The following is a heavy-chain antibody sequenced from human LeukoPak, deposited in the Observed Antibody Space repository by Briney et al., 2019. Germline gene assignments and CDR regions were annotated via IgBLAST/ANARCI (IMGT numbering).Heavy chain of an antibody. V-gene: IGHV3-74*01. CDR1: GFTFSSYW. J-gene: IGHJ6*02. D-gene: IGHD3-9*01. CDR2: INSAGSST. CDR3: VRGGNDWIGMDV. Sequence: GGSLRLSCAASGFTFSSYWMHWVRQTPGKGLVCVSRINSAGSSTDYADSVKGRFTISRDNAKNTLYLQMNSLRAEDMAVYYCVRGGNDWIGMDVWGQGTTVTVSS.